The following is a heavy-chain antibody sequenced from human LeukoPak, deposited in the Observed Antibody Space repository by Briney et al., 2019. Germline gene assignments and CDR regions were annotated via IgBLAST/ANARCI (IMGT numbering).Heavy chain of an antibody. CDR3: AHRPGSGSYEYNWLDP. D-gene: IGHD3-10*01. CDR2: IYWGDDK. J-gene: IGHJ5*02. V-gene: IGHV2-5*02. Sequence: GPTLVKPKQTLSLTCTLSGFSFSTRGGGVWCIRQPPGKAVESFALIYWGDDKRYSPSLKSRLTITKDTSKNQVVLTMTNMDPMDTATYYCAHRPGSGSYEYNWLDPWGQGTLVTVSS. CDR1: GFSFSTRGGG.